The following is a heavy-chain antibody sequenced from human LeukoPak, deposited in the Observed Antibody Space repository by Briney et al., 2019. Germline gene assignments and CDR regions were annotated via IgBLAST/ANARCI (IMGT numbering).Heavy chain of an antibody. CDR3: ARGRFYDSSGYYYGGYFDY. CDR2: INLSGST. V-gene: IGHV4-34*01. CDR1: GGSFSGSY. Sequence: NPSETLSLTCAVYGGSFSGSYWSWIRQPPGKGLEWIGEINLSGSTNYNPFLKSRVTISVDTSKNQFSLKLSSVTAADTAMYYCARGRFYDSSGYYYGGYFDYWGQGTLVTVSS. J-gene: IGHJ4*02. D-gene: IGHD3-22*01.